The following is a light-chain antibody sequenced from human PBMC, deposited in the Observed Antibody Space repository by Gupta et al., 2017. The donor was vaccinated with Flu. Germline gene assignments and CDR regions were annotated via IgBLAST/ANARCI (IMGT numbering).Light chain of an antibody. Sequence: DIVMTQSPDSLAVSLGERATINCKSSQSVLYSSNNKNYLAWYQQKPGQPPKLLIYWASTRESGVPDRFSGSGSGTDFTLTISSLQAEDVAVYYCQQEDSTPITFGPGTKVDIK. J-gene: IGKJ3*01. CDR1: QSVLYSSNNKNY. CDR2: WAS. V-gene: IGKV4-1*01. CDR3: QQEDSTPIT.